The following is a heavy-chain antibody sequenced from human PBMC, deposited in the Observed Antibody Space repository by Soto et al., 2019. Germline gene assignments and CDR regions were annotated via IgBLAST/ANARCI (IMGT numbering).Heavy chain of an antibody. J-gene: IGHJ6*02. D-gene: IGHD2-21*02. Sequence: RPSETLSLTCTVSGGSISSGGYYWNWIRQHPGKGLEWIGYIYYSGNTYYNPSLKSRLTISVDASKNEFSLKLSSVTAADTAVYYCARDLVVTTVLGNHYYGLDVWGQGTTVTVSS. CDR1: GGSISSGGYY. CDR2: IYYSGNT. V-gene: IGHV4-31*03. CDR3: ARDLVVTTVLGNHYYGLDV.